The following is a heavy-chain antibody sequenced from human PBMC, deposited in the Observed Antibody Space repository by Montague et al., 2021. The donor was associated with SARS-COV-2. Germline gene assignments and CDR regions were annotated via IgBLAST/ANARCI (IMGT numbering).Heavy chain of an antibody. CDR2: IYYSGST. Sequence: SETLSLTCTVSGGSISSYYWCWIRQPPGRGLEWIGYIYYSGSTNXNPSLKSRVTISVDTSKNQFSLKLSSVTAADTAAYYCARGSGWMGNAFDIWGQGTMVTVSS. CDR3: ARGSGWMGNAFDI. V-gene: IGHV4-59*01. D-gene: IGHD6-19*01. J-gene: IGHJ3*02. CDR1: GGSISSYY.